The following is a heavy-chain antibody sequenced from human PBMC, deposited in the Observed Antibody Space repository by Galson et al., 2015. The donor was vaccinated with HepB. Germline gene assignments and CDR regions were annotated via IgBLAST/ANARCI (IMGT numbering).Heavy chain of an antibody. CDR1: GFTFSDYY. CDR2: ISSASSYT. D-gene: IGHD5-18*01. V-gene: IGHV3-11*03. Sequence: SLRLSCAASGFTFSDYYMSWIHQAPGKGLEWVSYISSASSYTSYADSVKGRFTISRDNAKNSLYLQMNSLRAEDTAVYYCAGRAGYSYGYGFDYWGQGTLVTVSS. CDR3: AGRAGYSYGYGFDY. J-gene: IGHJ4*02.